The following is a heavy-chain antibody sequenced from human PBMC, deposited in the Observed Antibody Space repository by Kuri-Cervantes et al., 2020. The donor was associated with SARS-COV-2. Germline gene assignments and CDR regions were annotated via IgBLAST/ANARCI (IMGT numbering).Heavy chain of an antibody. CDR2: FDPEDGET. J-gene: IGHJ5*02. D-gene: IGHD1-26*01. Sequence: ASVKVSCKASGYTFTSYYMHWVRQAPGQGLEWMGGFDPEDGETIYAQKFQGRVTMTEDTSTDTAYMELSSLRSEDTAVYYCATGSIVGATNWFDPWGQGTLVTVSS. V-gene: IGHV1-24*01. CDR1: GYTFTSYY. CDR3: ATGSIVGATNWFDP.